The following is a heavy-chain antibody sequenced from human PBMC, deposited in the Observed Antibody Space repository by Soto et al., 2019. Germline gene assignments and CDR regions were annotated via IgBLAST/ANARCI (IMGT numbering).Heavy chain of an antibody. Sequence: EVQLVQSGAEVKKPGESLKISCKGSGYSFTSYWIGWVRQMPGKGLEWMGIIYPGDSDTRYSPSFQGQVTISADKSISTAYLQGSSLKASDTAMYYCARQVAPAAIPYAFDIWGQGTMVTVSS. CDR1: GYSFTSYW. D-gene: IGHD2-2*01. CDR2: IYPGDSDT. V-gene: IGHV5-51*01. J-gene: IGHJ3*02. CDR3: ARQVAPAAIPYAFDI.